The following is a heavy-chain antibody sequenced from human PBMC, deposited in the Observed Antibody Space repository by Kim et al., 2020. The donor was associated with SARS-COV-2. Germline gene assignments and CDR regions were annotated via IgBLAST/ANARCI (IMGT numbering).Heavy chain of an antibody. D-gene: IGHD1-26*01. CDR3: AKNVGGSYYMPFDY. J-gene: IGHJ4*02. V-gene: IGHV3-30*02. Sequence: ADPVKCRFTISRDNSKNTLYLQMNSLRTEDTAVYYCAKNVGGSYYMPFDYWGQGTLVTVSS.